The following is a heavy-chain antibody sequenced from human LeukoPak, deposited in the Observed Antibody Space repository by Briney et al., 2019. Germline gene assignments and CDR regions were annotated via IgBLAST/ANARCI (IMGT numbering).Heavy chain of an antibody. CDR3: ARDSGYYGSGSYYPDY. D-gene: IGHD3-10*01. CDR1: VFTFSSYA. Sequence: GGSLRLSCAASVFTFSSYAMHWVRQAPGKGLEWVAVISYDGSNKYYADSVKGRFTISRDNSKNTLYLQMNSLRAEDTAVYYCARDSGYYGSGSYYPDYWGQGTLVTVSS. V-gene: IGHV3-30-3*01. CDR2: ISYDGSNK. J-gene: IGHJ4*02.